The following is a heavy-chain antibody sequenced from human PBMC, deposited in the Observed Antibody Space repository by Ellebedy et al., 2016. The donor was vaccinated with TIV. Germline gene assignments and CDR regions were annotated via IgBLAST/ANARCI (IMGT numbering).Heavy chain of an antibody. CDR3: ARDPSPTSPPELDY. V-gene: IGHV1-2*02. CDR1: GYTFTGYY. J-gene: IGHJ4*02. Sequence: ASVKVSXXASGYTFTGYYMHWVRQAPGQGLEWMGWINPNSGGTNYAQKFQGRVTMTRDTSISTAYMELSRLRSDDTAVYYCARDPSPTSPPELDYWGQGTLVTVSS. CDR2: INPNSGGT.